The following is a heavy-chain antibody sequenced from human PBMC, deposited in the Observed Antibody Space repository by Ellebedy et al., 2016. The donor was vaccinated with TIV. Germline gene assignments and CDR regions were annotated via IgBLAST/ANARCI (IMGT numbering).Heavy chain of an antibody. Sequence: AASVKVSCKASGYTFTSYGISWVRQAPGQGLEWMGWISAYNGNTNYAQKLQGRVTMTTDTSTSTAYMELRSLRSDDTAVYYCARDIWHIDYYDSSGYPPGGDYWGQGTLVTVSS. V-gene: IGHV1-18*04. CDR2: ISAYNGNT. CDR3: ARDIWHIDYYDSSGYPPGGDY. CDR1: GYTFTSYG. D-gene: IGHD3-22*01. J-gene: IGHJ4*02.